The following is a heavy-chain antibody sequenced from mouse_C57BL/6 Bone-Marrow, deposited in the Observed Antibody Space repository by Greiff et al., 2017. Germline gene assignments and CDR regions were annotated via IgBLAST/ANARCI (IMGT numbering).Heavy chain of an antibody. D-gene: IGHD2-2*01. CDR1: GYTFTSYG. V-gene: IGHV1-81*01. J-gene: IGHJ3*01. CDR2: IYPRSGNT. CDR3: ARQGLRRAAWFAY. Sequence: VQLQQSGAELARPGASVKLSCKASGYTFTSYGISWVKQRTGQGLEWIGEIYPRSGNTYYNEKFKGKATLTADKSSSTAYMELRSLTSVDSAVYFCARQGLRRAAWFAYWGQGTLVTVSA.